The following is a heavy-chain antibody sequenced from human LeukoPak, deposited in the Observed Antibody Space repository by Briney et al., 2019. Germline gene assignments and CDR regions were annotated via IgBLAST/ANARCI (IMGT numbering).Heavy chain of an antibody. Sequence: GGSLRLSCAASGCSFSSYSMTWVRQAPGKGLEWVSSISISSSYIYYAASVKGRSTICRDNAKNSLYLQMSGLRAEDTAVYYCACGGAGGANDYWGQGTLVTVSS. J-gene: IGHJ4*02. V-gene: IGHV3-21*01. CDR1: GCSFSSYS. CDR2: ISISSSYI. D-gene: IGHD2-8*02. CDR3: ACGGAGGANDY.